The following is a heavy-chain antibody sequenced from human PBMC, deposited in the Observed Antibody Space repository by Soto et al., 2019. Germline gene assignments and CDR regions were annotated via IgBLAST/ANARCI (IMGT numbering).Heavy chain of an antibody. CDR2: IIPIFGTA. J-gene: IGHJ4*02. D-gene: IGHD5-12*01. CDR1: GVTFSSYA. V-gene: IGHV1-69*01. Sequence: QVQLVQSGAEVKKPGSSVKVSCTASGVTFSSYAISWVRQAPGQGLEWMGGIIPIFGTANYAQKFQGRVTITADESTSTAYMELSSLRSEDTAVYYCARNSRDGYNSPCDYWGQGTLVTVSS. CDR3: ARNSRDGYNSPCDY.